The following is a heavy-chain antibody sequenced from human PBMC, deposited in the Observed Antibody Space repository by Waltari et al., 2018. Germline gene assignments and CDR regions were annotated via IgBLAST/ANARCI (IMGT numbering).Heavy chain of an antibody. Sequence: QVQLQESGPGLVKPSQTLSLTCTVSGGSISSGSYYWSWLRQPAGKGLEWIGRIYTSGSTNYNPSLKSRVTISVDTSKNQFSLKLSSVTAADTAVYYCARGFDFWSGYFNWFDPWGQGTLVTVSS. CDR2: IYTSGST. CDR1: GGSISSGSYY. D-gene: IGHD3-3*01. V-gene: IGHV4-61*02. CDR3: ARGFDFWSGYFNWFDP. J-gene: IGHJ5*02.